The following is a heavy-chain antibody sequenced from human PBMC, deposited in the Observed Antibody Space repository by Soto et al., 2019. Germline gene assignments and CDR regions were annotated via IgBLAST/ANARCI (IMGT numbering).Heavy chain of an antibody. V-gene: IGHV1-18*01. CDR2: ISAYNGNT. CDR3: ASDPPPPDY. Sequence: QVQLVQSGAEVKKPGASVKVSCKASGYTFASYAISWMRQAPGQGLEWMGWISAYNGNTNYAQKPQGRVPMTTGTSTSTAYLELRSLTSDDTAVYYCASDPPPPDYWGQEPWSPSPQ. J-gene: IGHJ4*01. CDR1: GYTFASYA.